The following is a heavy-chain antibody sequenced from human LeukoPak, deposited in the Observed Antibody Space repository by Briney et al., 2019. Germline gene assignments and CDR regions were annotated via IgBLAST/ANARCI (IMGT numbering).Heavy chain of an antibody. CDR1: GFTFSTYA. CDR2: ISSSGSNT. V-gene: IGHV3-23*01. Sequence: GGTLRLSCAASGFTFSTYAMSWVRQAPGKGLEWVSSISSSGSNTYYTDSVKGRFTISRDNSKYTLYLQMNSLRAEDTAVYYCARDPYSGSYGNEYYYYMDVWGKGTTVTISS. D-gene: IGHD1-26*01. CDR3: ARDPYSGSYGNEYYYYMDV. J-gene: IGHJ6*03.